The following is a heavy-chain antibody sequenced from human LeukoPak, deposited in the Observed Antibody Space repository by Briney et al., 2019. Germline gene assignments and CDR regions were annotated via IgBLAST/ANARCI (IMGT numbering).Heavy chain of an antibody. V-gene: IGHV4-61*01. D-gene: IGHD3-3*01. CDR3: ASYDFWSGYYNWFDP. CDR1: GGSVSSGSYY. CDR2: IYYSGST. Sequence: SETLSLTCTVSGGSVSSGSYYWSWIRQPPGKGLEWIGYIYYSGSTNYNPSLKSRVTISVDTSKNQFSQKLSSVTAADTAVYYCASYDFWSGYYNWFDPWGQGTLVTVSS. J-gene: IGHJ5*02.